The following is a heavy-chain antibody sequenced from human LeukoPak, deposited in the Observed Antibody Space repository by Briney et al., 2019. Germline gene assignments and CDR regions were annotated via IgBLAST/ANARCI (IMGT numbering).Heavy chain of an antibody. Sequence: PGGSLRLSCAASGFTFSGYYMTWIRQAPGKGLEWVSYISSSGITICYADSVKGRFTISRDNAKKSLYLEMNSLRAEDTAVYYCARDQYGLGYGSLFDYWGQGTLVTVSS. CDR2: ISSSGITI. D-gene: IGHD3-10*01. CDR1: GFTFSGYY. J-gene: IGHJ4*02. V-gene: IGHV3-11*01. CDR3: ARDQYGLGYGSLFDY.